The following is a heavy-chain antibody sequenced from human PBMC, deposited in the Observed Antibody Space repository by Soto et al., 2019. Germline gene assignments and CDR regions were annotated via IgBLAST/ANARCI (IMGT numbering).Heavy chain of an antibody. J-gene: IGHJ4*02. CDR1: GFTFTSSA. CDR3: AVEMATISYYFDY. Sequence: SVKVSCKASGFTFTSSAVQWVRQARGQRLEWIGRIVVGSGNTNYAQKFQERVTITRDMSTSTAYMELSSLRSEDTAVYYCAVEMATISYYFDYWGQGTLVTVSS. CDR2: IVVGSGNT. V-gene: IGHV1-58*01. D-gene: IGHD5-12*01.